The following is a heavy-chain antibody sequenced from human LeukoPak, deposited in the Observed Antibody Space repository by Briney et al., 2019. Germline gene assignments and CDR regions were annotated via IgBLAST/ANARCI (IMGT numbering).Heavy chain of an antibody. CDR1: GFTFSSYS. V-gene: IGHV3-21*01. D-gene: IGHD3-3*01. J-gene: IGHJ6*02. Sequence: PGGSLRLSCAASGFTFSSYSMNWVRQAPGKGLEWVSSISSSSSYIYYADSVKGRFTISRDNAKNSLYLQMNSLRAEDTAVYYCAISSALLRFLENGMDVRGQGTTVTVSS. CDR3: AISSALLRFLENGMDV. CDR2: ISSSSSYI.